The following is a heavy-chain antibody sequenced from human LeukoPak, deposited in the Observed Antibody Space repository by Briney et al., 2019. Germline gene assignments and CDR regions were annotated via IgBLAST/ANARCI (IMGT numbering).Heavy chain of an antibody. CDR3: ARVGLYGSGSYAAFDI. Sequence: PSETLSLTCTVSGGSISSYYWSWIRQPPGKGLEWIGYIYYSGSTNYNPSLKSRVTISVDTSKNQFSLKLSSVTAADTAVYYCARVGLYGSGSYAAFDIWGRGTTVTVSS. V-gene: IGHV4-59*01. D-gene: IGHD3-10*01. J-gene: IGHJ3*02. CDR1: GGSISSYY. CDR2: IYYSGST.